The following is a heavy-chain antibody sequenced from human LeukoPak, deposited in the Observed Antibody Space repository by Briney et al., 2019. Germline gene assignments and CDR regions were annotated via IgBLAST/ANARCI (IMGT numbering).Heavy chain of an antibody. CDR1: GFTFTNAW. Sequence: GGSLRLSCAASGFTFTNAWMDWVRQAPGKGLEWVGRIKSKADGETIDYAAPVKGRFTFSRDDSKNMLYLQMNSLRSEDTAVYYCSTLTSRGLSDSWGQGTLVTVSS. D-gene: IGHD1-20*01. CDR3: STLTSRGLSDS. J-gene: IGHJ4*02. V-gene: IGHV3-15*07. CDR2: IKSKADGETI.